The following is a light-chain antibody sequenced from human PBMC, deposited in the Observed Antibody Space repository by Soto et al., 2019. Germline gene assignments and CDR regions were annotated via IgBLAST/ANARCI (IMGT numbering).Light chain of an antibody. Sequence: EIVFTQSPGTRSLSPGERGTLSCRASQSVSSSHLAWYQQRPGQAPRLLIYGASTRATGIPARFSGSVSGTDFTLTISRLEPEDFAVYYCQQYGSSPQTFGQGTKVDIK. CDR2: GAS. CDR3: QQYGSSPQT. CDR1: QSVSSSH. V-gene: IGKV3-20*01. J-gene: IGKJ1*01.